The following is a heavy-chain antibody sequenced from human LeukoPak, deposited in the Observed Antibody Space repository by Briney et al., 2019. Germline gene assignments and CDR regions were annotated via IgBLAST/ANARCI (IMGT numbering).Heavy chain of an antibody. CDR3: ARGKVVPAAPKSYYYGMDV. J-gene: IGHJ6*02. V-gene: IGHV3-33*01. CDR2: IWYDGSNK. D-gene: IGHD2-2*01. Sequence: GRSLRLSCAASGFTFSSYGMQWVRQAPGKGLEWVAVIWYDGSNKYYADSVKGRFTISRDNSKNTLYLQMNSLRAEDTAVYYCARGKVVPAAPKSYYYGMDVWGQGTTVTVSS. CDR1: GFTFSSYG.